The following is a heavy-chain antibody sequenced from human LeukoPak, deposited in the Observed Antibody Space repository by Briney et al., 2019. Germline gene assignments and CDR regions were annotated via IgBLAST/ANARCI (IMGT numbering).Heavy chain of an antibody. CDR1: GFTFSSYG. CDR2: ITFSSTI. CDR3: AREGLDP. Sequence: GGSLKLSCAASGFTFSSYGMNWVRQAPGKGLEWVSAITFSSTIYYADSVKGRFTISRDNAKNSLYLQMNSLRDEDTAVYYCAREGLDPWGQGTLVTVSS. J-gene: IGHJ5*02. V-gene: IGHV3-48*02.